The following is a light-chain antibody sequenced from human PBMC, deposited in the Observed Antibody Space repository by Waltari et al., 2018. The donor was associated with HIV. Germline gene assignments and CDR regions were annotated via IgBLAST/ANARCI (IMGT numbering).Light chain of an antibody. CDR2: SAS. CDR1: HNIGDY. Sequence: DLQMTQSPSPLSASVGDRIPITCRASHNIGDYVNWYQQTPGNAPKLLVYSASSLQSGVPSRFSGSGSGTDFTLTISNLQPEDFGIYYCQQTYSTHLFTFGPGTEVDMK. J-gene: IGKJ3*01. CDR3: QQTYSTHLFT. V-gene: IGKV1-39*01.